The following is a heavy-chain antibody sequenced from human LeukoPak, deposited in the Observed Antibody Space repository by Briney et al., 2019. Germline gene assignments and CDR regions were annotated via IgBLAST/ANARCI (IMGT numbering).Heavy chain of an antibody. CDR2: INSDGSST. CDR3: ARVYGSGWSAGDY. J-gene: IGHJ4*02. D-gene: IGHD6-19*01. Sequence: GGSLRPSCAASGFTFSSYWMHWVRQAPGKGLVWVSRINSDGSSTSYADSVKGRFTISRDNAKNTLYLQMNSLRAEDTAVYYCARVYGSGWSAGDYWGQGTLVTVSS. CDR1: GFTFSSYW. V-gene: IGHV3-74*01.